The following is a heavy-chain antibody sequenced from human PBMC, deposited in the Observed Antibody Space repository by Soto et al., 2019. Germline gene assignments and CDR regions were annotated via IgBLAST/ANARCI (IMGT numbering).Heavy chain of an antibody. Sequence: ASVKVSCKASGYTFTSYGISWVRQAPGQGLEWMGWISAYNGNTNYAQKLQGRVTMTTDTSTSTAYMELRSLRSDDTAVYYCARDQQYSCGWYGSGDVFDSWGQGTMVIVSS. D-gene: IGHD6-19*01. V-gene: IGHV1-18*01. CDR2: ISAYNGNT. CDR1: GYTFTSYG. J-gene: IGHJ3*02. CDR3: ARDQQYSCGWYGSGDVFDS.